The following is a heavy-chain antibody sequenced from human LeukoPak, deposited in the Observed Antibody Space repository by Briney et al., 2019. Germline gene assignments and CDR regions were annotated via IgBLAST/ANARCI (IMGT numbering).Heavy chain of an antibody. CDR1: DDSITMYY. V-gene: IGHV4-59*01. CDR3: ARVQKRNYYYYYMDV. CDR2: IYYSGST. J-gene: IGHJ6*03. Sequence: SETLSLTCRFSDDSITMYYWSWIRHPPGKGLEWIGYIYYSGSTNYNPSLKSRVAIPVDTPQNKFPLKLNSVTAADTPVYYCARVQKRNYYYYYMDVWGKGTTVTISS.